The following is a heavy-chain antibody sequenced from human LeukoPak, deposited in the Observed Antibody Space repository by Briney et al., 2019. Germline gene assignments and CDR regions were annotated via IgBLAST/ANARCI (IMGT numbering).Heavy chain of an antibody. V-gene: IGHV4-61*01. D-gene: IGHD2-15*01. CDR1: GGSFSSASNY. Sequence: AETLSLTCTVSGGSFSSASNYWGCIRPPPGKGLEWIVYMYYSGSTSDNPSLKSRVTISADTSKNQFSLKLSAVTAADTAVYYCARDPGYCSGGSCGNFDYWGQGTLVTVSS. CDR2: MYYSGST. CDR3: ARDPGYCSGGSCGNFDY. J-gene: IGHJ4*02.